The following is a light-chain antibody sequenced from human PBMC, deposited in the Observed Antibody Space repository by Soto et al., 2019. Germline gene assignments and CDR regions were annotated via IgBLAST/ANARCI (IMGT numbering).Light chain of an antibody. V-gene: IGKV3-11*01. Sequence: EIVLTQSPATLSLSADDTATLSCRASQSVSGYIGWYQQKPGQAPRLLIYADSNRATGIPASFSGSGSGTDFTLTISSLEPEDFSVYYCQQRYNWPITFGQGTRLEIK. CDR1: QSVSGY. CDR3: QQRYNWPIT. CDR2: ADS. J-gene: IGKJ5*01.